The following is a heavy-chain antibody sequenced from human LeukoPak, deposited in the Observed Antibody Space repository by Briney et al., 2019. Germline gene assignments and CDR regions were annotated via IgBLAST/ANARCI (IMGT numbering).Heavy chain of an antibody. J-gene: IGHJ4*02. CDR1: GGSSSNYY. CDR2: IYYSGRT. Sequence: PSETLSLTCTVSGGSSSNYYWTWIRQPPGKGLEWIGYIYYSGRTNYNPSLKSRVTMSVDTSNNQFSLKLTSVTAADTAVYYGARRDSYNEALDFWGQGTLVTVSS. V-gene: IGHV4-59*08. CDR3: ARRDSYNEALDF. D-gene: IGHD1-1*01.